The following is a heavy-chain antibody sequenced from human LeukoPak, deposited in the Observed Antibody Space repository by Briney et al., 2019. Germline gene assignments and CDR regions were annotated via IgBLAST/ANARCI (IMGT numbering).Heavy chain of an antibody. CDR3: ARQVGRGSWAFDY. D-gene: IGHD6-13*01. J-gene: IGHJ4*02. V-gene: IGHV4-39*01. CDR2: IFYTART. CDR1: GGSITTSDYC. Sequence: SETLSLTCSVSGGSITTSDYCWAWVRQSPGKRLESIGTIFYTARTYSNPSLKSRLTISVETSKNQFSLQLSSVTAADTAVYYCARQVGRGSWAFDYWGQGTLVTVS.